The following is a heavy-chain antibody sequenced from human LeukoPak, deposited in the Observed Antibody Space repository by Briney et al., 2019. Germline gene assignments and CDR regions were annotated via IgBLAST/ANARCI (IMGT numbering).Heavy chain of an antibody. Sequence: ASVKVSCKASGYTFTSYGISWVRQAPGQGLEWMGWISAYNGNTNYAQKLQGRVTMTTDTSTSTAYMELRSLRSDDTAVYYCARDGAAGDEQVSGGEDYWGQGTLVTVSS. CDR3: ARDGAAGDEQVSGGEDY. J-gene: IGHJ4*02. D-gene: IGHD6-13*01. CDR2: ISAYNGNT. V-gene: IGHV1-18*01. CDR1: GYTFTSYG.